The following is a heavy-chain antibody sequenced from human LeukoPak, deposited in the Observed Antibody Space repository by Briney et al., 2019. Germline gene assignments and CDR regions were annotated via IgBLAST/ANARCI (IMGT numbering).Heavy chain of an antibody. CDR1: GYTFTGYY. D-gene: IGHD6-25*01. J-gene: IGHJ4*02. Sequence: GASVKVSCKASGYTFTGYYMHWVRQAPGQGVEWMGWINPNSSGTNYAQKFKGRVTMTRDTSISTAYMELSRLRSDDTAVYYCARVVSAVGQRDYFDYWGQGTLVTVSS. V-gene: IGHV1-2*02. CDR3: ARVVSAVGQRDYFDY. CDR2: INPNSSGT.